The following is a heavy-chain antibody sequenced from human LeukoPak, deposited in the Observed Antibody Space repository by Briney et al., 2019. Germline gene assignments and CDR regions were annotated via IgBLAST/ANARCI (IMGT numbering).Heavy chain of an antibody. Sequence: GGSLRLSCAASGFTFSDYYMSWIRQAPGKGLEWVSYISSSGSTIYYADSVKGRFTISRDNAKNSLYLQMNSLRAEDTAVYYCAKRWIVGATSYFDYWGQGTLVTVSS. V-gene: IGHV3-11*04. J-gene: IGHJ4*02. CDR3: AKRWIVGATSYFDY. D-gene: IGHD1-26*01. CDR1: GFTFSDYY. CDR2: ISSSGSTI.